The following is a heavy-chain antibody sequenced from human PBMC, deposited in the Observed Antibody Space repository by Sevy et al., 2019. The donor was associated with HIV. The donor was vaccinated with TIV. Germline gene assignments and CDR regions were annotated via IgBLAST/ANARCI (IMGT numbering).Heavy chain of an antibody. D-gene: IGHD6-19*01. V-gene: IGHV3-33*01. J-gene: IGHJ4*02. CDR2: IWDNGTNK. CDR1: GFSISGYG. Sequence: GSLRLSCAASGFSISGYGMHWVRQAPGKGLEWVAVIWDNGTNKEYADSVKGRFTISRDNSKNTLYLQMNSLRAEDTAVYYCAREDIRVAGIGYYFHSWGQGTLVTVSS. CDR3: AREDIRVAGIGYYFHS.